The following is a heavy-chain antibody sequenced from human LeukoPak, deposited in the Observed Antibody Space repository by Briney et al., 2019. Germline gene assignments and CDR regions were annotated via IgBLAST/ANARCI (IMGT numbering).Heavy chain of an antibody. Sequence: PGRSLRLSCAASGFTLSSYGMHWVRQAPGQGLEWVAVISYAGSNKYYVDSVKGRFTISRDNSKNTLYLQMNSLRAEDTAVYYCAKDSLRWSYFYYGMDVWGQGTTVTVSS. V-gene: IGHV3-30*18. CDR3: AKDSLRWSYFYYGMDV. D-gene: IGHD4-23*01. J-gene: IGHJ6*02. CDR2: ISYAGSNK. CDR1: GFTLSSYG.